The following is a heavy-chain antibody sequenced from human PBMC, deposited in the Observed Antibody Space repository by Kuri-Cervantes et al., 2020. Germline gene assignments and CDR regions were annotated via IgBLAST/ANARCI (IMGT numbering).Heavy chain of an antibody. CDR1: GFTFSSYS. Sequence: GESLKISCAASGFTFSSYSMNWARQAPGKGLEWVSSISSSSSYIYYADSVKGRFTISRDNAKNSLYLQMNSLRAEDTAVYYCARDMSPWHVYYYYMDVWGKGTTVTVSS. CDR2: ISSSSSYI. CDR3: ARDMSPWHVYYYYMDV. V-gene: IGHV3-21*01. D-gene: IGHD3-16*01. J-gene: IGHJ6*03.